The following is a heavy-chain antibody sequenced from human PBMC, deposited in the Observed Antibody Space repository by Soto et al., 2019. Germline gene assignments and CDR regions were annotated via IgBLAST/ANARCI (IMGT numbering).Heavy chain of an antibody. CDR3: ARRSDYYDSSGYPIRWFDP. Sequence: TSETLSLTCTVPGGSISSSSYYWGWIRQPPGKGLEWIGSIYYSGSTYYNPSLKSRVTISVDTSKNQFSLKLSSVTAADTAVYYCARRSDYYDSSGYPIRWFDPWGQGTLVTSPQ. V-gene: IGHV4-39*01. J-gene: IGHJ5*02. CDR1: GGSISSSSYY. CDR2: IYYSGST. D-gene: IGHD3-22*01.